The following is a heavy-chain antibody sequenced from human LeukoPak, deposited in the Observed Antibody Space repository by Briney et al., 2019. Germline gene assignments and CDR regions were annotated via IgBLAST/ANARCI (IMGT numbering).Heavy chain of an antibody. J-gene: IGHJ4*02. CDR1: GGSISSYY. CDR2: IYYSGST. CDR3: ARRPPYGDYFDY. Sequence: SETLSLTCTVSGGSISSYYWSWIRQPPGKGLEWIGYIYYSGSTNYNPSLKSRVTISVDTSKNQFSLKLSSVTAADTAVYYCARRPPYGDYFDYWGQGTLVTVSS. V-gene: IGHV4-59*08. D-gene: IGHD4-17*01.